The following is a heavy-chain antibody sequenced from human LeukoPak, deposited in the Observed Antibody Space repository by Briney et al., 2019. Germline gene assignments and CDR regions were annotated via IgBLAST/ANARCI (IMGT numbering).Heavy chain of an antibody. V-gene: IGHV1-46*01. CDR3: VRDQRRIEVAGYYSDY. D-gene: IGHD6-19*01. CDR1: GFTLTSYY. Sequence: GASVKISCKASGFTLTSYYFFWVRLAPGQGPEWMGILNPKTGTTGYAQKFQGRVSMTRDTSTSTVYMELSSLRSEDSAIYYCVRDQRRIEVAGYYSDYWGQGTLVTVSA. J-gene: IGHJ4*02. CDR2: LNPKTGTT.